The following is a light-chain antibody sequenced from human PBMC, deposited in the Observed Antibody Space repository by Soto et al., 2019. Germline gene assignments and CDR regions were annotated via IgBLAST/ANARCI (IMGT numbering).Light chain of an antibody. CDR3: QQRSNWPPIT. J-gene: IGKJ5*01. Sequence: DIQMTQSPSTLSASVGDRVTITCRASQSISSWLAWYQQKPGNAPKLLIYEASSLQSGVPSRFSGSGSGTHFTLTISSLEPEDFAVYYCQQRSNWPPITFGQGTRLEIK. V-gene: IGKV1-5*03. CDR2: EAS. CDR1: QSISSW.